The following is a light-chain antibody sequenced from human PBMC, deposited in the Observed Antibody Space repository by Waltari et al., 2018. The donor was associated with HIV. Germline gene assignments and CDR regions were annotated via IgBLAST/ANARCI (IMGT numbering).Light chain of an antibody. CDR1: SGPINSA. Sequence: QLVLTQSPSASASLGASVKLTCILSSGPINSAIAGHQQQPEKGPRDLMKITSDGSDSKGEGVPDRFSVSTAGAERYLTISSLQSEDEADYYCQTWATGIVVFGRGTKLTVL. J-gene: IGLJ2*01. CDR3: QTWATGIVV. V-gene: IGLV4-69*01. CDR2: ITSDGSD.